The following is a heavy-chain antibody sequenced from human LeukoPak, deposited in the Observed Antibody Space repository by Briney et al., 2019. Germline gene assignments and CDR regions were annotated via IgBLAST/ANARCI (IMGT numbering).Heavy chain of an antibody. J-gene: IGHJ6*02. CDR1: GFTFSSYA. V-gene: IGHV3-23*01. CDR3: EKGPYYYYGMDV. CDR2: ISGRGGST. Sequence: PGVSLRLSCAASGFTFSSYAVSWVRQAPGKGLEWVSAISGRGGSTYYADCVEGRFTISRDNSKNTLYLQMNSLSAEDTAVYYCEKGPYYYYGMDVWGQGTTVTVSS.